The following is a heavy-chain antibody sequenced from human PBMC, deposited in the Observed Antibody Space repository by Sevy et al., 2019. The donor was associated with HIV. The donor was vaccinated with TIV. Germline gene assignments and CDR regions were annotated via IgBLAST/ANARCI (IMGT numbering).Heavy chain of an antibody. V-gene: IGHV1-2*02. J-gene: IGHJ4*01. CDR1: GYTFTDYY. D-gene: IGHD1-26*01. Sequence: APVKVSCKSSGYTFTDYYMHWVRQAPGQGLEWMGWINPNNGDSRSAQKFQGRVTLTRDMSISTAYMELSRLRSDDTAIYFCTRDGIYTHPWEFDWWSHGALVTVSS. CDR2: INPNNGDS. CDR3: TRDGIYTHPWEFDW.